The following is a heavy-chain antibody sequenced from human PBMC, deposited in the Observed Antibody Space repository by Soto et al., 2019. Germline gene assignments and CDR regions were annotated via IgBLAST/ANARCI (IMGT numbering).Heavy chain of an antibody. V-gene: IGHV3-15*01. CDR3: TTVKIVVVPAAGYYYMDV. CDR2: IKSKTDGGTT. CDR1: GFTFSNAW. Sequence: PGGSLRLSCAASGFTFSNAWMSWVRQAPGKGLEWVGRIKSKTDGGTTDYAAPVKGRFTISRDDSKNTLYLQMNSLKTEDTAVYYCTTVKIVVVPAAGYYYMDVWGKGTTVPVS. D-gene: IGHD2-2*01. J-gene: IGHJ6*03.